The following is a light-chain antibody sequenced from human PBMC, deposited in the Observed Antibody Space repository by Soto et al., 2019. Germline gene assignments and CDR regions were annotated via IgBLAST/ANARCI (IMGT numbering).Light chain of an antibody. CDR3: QQYYNVPIT. CDR1: QDIGNY. Sequence: DIKMTHSPSSLSASVGGRVTITCQASQDIGNYLNWYQQRQGKAPKLLILDASSLDTGVPSRFSGSGSGTDFTFTISSLQSEDIATYYCQQYYNVPITLGQGTRLEIK. J-gene: IGKJ5*01. CDR2: DAS. V-gene: IGKV1-33*01.